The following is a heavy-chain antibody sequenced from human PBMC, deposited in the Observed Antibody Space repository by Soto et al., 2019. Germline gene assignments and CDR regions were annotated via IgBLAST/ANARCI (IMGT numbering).Heavy chain of an antibody. D-gene: IGHD2-15*01. CDR1: GGSISSGGYY. Sequence: QVQLQESGPGLVKPSQTLSLTCTVSGGSISSGGYYWSWIRQHPGKGLEWIGYIYYSGSTYYNPSLKRRVTITVSPSKNQFSLKLSSVTAADTAVYYCARGSVVAATLFDYWGQGTLVTVSS. CDR3: ARGSVVAATLFDY. J-gene: IGHJ4*02. CDR2: IYYSGST. V-gene: IGHV4-31*03.